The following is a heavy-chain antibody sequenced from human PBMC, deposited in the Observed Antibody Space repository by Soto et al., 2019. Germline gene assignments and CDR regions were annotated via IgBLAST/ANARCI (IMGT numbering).Heavy chain of an antibody. Sequence: GSLRLSCAASGFTFSSYSMNWVRQAPGKGLEWVSYISSSSSTIYYADSVKGRFTISRDNAKNSLYLQMNSLRAEDTAVYYCARDSGIVGAIDAFDIWGQGTMVTVSS. V-gene: IGHV3-48*04. CDR1: GFTFSSYS. CDR3: ARDSGIVGAIDAFDI. CDR2: ISSSSSTI. D-gene: IGHD1-26*01. J-gene: IGHJ3*02.